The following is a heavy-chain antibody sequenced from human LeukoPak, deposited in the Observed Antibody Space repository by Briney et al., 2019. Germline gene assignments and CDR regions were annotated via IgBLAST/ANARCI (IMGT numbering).Heavy chain of an antibody. D-gene: IGHD3-10*02. J-gene: IGHJ3*02. Sequence: GGSLRLSCAASGFTFDNYAMNWVRQAPGKGLEWVSYISGGGAKRHYSDSVKGRFTISRDNPKNTLYLQINNLRAEDTAMYYCAKCSAGYYNDAFDIWGRGTTVTVSS. CDR1: GFTFDNYA. V-gene: IGHV3-23*01. CDR3: AKCSAGYYNDAFDI. CDR2: ISGGGAKR.